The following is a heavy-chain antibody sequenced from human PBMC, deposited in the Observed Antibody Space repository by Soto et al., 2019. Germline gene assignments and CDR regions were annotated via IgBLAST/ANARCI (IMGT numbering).Heavy chain of an antibody. Sequence: GSGPTLVNPTETLTLTCTVSGFSLSNARMGVSWIRQPPGKALEWLAHIFSNDEKSYSTSLKSRLTISKDTSKSQVVLTMTNMDPVDTATYYCARIQINDYGDYEVDYWGQGTLVTVSS. J-gene: IGHJ4*02. V-gene: IGHV2-26*01. CDR3: ARIQINDYGDYEVDY. CDR1: GFSLSNARMG. CDR2: IFSNDEK. D-gene: IGHD4-17*01.